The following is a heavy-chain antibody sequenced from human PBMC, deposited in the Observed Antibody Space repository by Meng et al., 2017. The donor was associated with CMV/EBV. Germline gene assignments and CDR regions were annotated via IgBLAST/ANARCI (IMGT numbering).Heavy chain of an antibody. CDR2: IIPIFGTA. V-gene: IGHV1-69*05. Sequence: SVKVSCKASGGTFSSYAISWVRQAPGQGLEWMGGIIPIFGTANYAQKFQGRVTITTDESTSSAYMELSSLRSEDTAVYYCARDKSAAGLFDYWGQGTLVTVSS. CDR3: ARDKSAAGLFDY. D-gene: IGHD6-13*01. CDR1: GGTFSSYA. J-gene: IGHJ4*02.